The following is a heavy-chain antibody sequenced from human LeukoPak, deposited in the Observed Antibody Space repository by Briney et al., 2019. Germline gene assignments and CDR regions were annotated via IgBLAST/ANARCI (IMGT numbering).Heavy chain of an antibody. CDR1: GYTFTSYD. D-gene: IGHD5/OR15-5a*01. CDR2: MNPNSGNT. Sequence: ASVKVSCKASGYTFTSYDINWVRQATGQGLEWMGWMNPNSGNTGYAQKFQGRVTITRNTSISTAYMELSSLRSEDTAVYYCARGLVSYYYYYYYMDVWGKGTTVTVSS. CDR3: ARGLVSYYYYYYYMDV. J-gene: IGHJ6*03. V-gene: IGHV1-8*03.